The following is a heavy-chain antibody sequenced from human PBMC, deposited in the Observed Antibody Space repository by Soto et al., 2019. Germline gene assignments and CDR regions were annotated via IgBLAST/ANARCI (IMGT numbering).Heavy chain of an antibody. CDR2: ISYDGSNK. V-gene: IGHV3-30*18. J-gene: IGHJ3*02. CDR1: GFTFSSYG. D-gene: IGHD4-17*01. Sequence: QVQLVESGGGVVQPGRSLRLSCAASGFTFSSYGMHWVRQAPGKGLEWVAVISYDGSNKYYADSVKGRFTISRDNSKNTLYLQMSSLRAEDTAVYYCAKVSTGTTDNDAFDIWGQGTMVTVSS. CDR3: AKVSTGTTDNDAFDI.